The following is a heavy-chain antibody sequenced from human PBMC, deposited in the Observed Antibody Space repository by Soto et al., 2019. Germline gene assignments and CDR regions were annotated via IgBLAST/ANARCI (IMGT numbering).Heavy chain of an antibody. Sequence: SETLSLTCIVSGDSMTNDYWSWIRRPPGKGLEWIGYIYYSGKTDYNPSLQSRVSISIDTSRKQFSLNLSSVTAADTAVYYCTTDRPSRLRNPRVWGQGTLVTVSS. V-gene: IGHV4-59*01. D-gene: IGHD4-17*01. CDR1: GDSMTNDY. J-gene: IGHJ4*02. CDR3: TTDRPSRLRNPRV. CDR2: IYYSGKT.